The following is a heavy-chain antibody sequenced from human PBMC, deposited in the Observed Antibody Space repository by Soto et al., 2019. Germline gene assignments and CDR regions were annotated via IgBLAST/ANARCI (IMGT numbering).Heavy chain of an antibody. Sequence: QVQLQQWGAGLLKPSETLSLTCAVYGGSFSGYYWSWIRQPPGKGLEWIGEINHSGSTNYNPSLKSRVTISVDTSKNQFSLKLSSVTAADTAVYYCARVQPLYCSSTSCYFDYWGQGTLVTVSS. V-gene: IGHV4-34*01. CDR1: GGSFSGYY. D-gene: IGHD2-2*01. CDR3: ARVQPLYCSSTSCYFDY. CDR2: INHSGST. J-gene: IGHJ4*02.